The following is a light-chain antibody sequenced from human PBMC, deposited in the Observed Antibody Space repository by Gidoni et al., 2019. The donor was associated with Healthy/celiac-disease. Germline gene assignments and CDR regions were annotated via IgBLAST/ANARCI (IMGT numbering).Light chain of an antibody. CDR3: QSYDSSLSGSKV. CDR2: GNS. CDR1: SSNIGAGYE. V-gene: IGLV1-40*01. J-gene: IGLJ3*02. Sequence: QSVLTQPPSVSGAPGQRVTISCTGSSSNIGAGYEVHWYQQLPGTAPKLLIYGNSNRPSGVPDRFSGSKSGTSASLAITGLQAEDEVDYYCQSYDSSLSGSKVFGGGTKLTVL.